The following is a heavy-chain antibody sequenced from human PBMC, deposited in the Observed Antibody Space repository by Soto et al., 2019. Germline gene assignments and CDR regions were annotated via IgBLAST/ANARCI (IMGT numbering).Heavy chain of an antibody. V-gene: IGHV3-21*01. D-gene: IGHD2-2*01. CDR1: GFTFSSYS. J-gene: IGHJ6*02. CDR3: AADIVVVPAAISALRSYYYGMDV. CDR2: ISSSSSYI. Sequence: GGSLRLSCAASGFTFSSYSMNWVRQAPGKGLEWVSSISSSSSYIYYADSVKGRFTISRDNAKNSLYLQMNSLRAEDTAVYYCAADIVVVPAAISALRSYYYGMDVWGQGTTVTVS.